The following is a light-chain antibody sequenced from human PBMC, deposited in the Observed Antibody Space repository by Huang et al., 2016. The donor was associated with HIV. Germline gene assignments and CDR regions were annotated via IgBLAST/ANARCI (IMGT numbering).Light chain of an antibody. V-gene: IGKV3-11*01. CDR1: QSVSND. CDR2: DAS. J-gene: IGKJ5*01. CDR3: QHRSNWLIT. Sequence: EVVLTQSPATLSLSPGERATLSCRASQSVSNDLAWYQQKPGQAPRLLIYDASSRATGIPARFSGSGSGTDFTLTISSLEPEDFAVYYCQHRSNWLITFGQGTRLEIK.